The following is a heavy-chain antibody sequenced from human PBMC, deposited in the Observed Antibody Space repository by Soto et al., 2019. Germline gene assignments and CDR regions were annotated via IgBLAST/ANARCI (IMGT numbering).Heavy chain of an antibody. D-gene: IGHD3-3*01. Sequence: EVQLLESGGGLVQPGGSLRLSCAASGFTFSSYAMSWVRQAPGKGLEWVSAISGSGGSTYYADSVKGRFTISRDNSKNTLDLQRNSLRAEDTAVYYCAKGWDFWSGTDAFDSWGQGTMVTVSS. CDR1: GFTFSSYA. CDR3: AKGWDFWSGTDAFDS. V-gene: IGHV3-23*01. CDR2: ISGSGGST. J-gene: IGHJ3*02.